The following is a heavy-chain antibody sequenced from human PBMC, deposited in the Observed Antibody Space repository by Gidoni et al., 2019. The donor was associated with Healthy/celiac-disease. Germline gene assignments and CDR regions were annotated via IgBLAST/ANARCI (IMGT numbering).Heavy chain of an antibody. CDR1: GGSFSGYY. CDR2: INHSGST. J-gene: IGHJ4*02. D-gene: IGHD5-18*01. V-gene: IGHV4-34*01. Sequence: QVQLQQWGAGMLKPSETLSLTCAVYGGSFSGYYWIWIRQPPGKGLEWIGEINHSGSTNYNPSLKSRVTISVDTSKNQFSLKLSSVTAADTAVYYCALTPQLLLEGYFDYWGQGTLVTVSS. CDR3: ALTPQLLLEGYFDY.